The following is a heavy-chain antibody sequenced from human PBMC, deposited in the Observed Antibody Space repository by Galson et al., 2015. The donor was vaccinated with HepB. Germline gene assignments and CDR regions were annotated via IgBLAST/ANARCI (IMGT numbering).Heavy chain of an antibody. CDR1: GFTFSSYG. J-gene: IGHJ3*02. CDR2: IWYDGSNK. Sequence: SLRLSCAASGFTFSSYGMHWVRQAPGKGLEWVAVIWYDGSNKYYADSVKGRFTISRDNSKNTLYLQMNSLRAEDTAVYYCARSLIPHWELQTSVAFDIWGQGTMVTVSS. V-gene: IGHV3-33*01. D-gene: IGHD1-26*01. CDR3: ARSLIPHWELQTSVAFDI.